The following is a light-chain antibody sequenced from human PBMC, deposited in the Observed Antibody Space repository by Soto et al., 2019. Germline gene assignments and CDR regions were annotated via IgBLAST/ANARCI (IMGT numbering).Light chain of an antibody. J-gene: IGKJ1*01. V-gene: IGKV2-30*01. Sequence: DVVMTQSPLSLPVTLGQPATISCRTSQGLVYSDGNTYLSWSQQRPGQSPRRLISKISIRDSGVADRFSGSGSSTEFKLKISRVEAEDVGFYYCWQGSRWPCRFGQGTRVEIK. CDR2: KIS. CDR1: QGLVYSDGNTY. CDR3: WQGSRWPCR.